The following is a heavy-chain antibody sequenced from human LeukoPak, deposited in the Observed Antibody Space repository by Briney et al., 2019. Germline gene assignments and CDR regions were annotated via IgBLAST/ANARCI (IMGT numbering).Heavy chain of an antibody. V-gene: IGHV4-31*03. J-gene: IGHJ3*02. Sequence: SQTLSLTCTVSGGSISSGGYYWSWIRQHPGKGLEWIGYIYYSGSTYYNPSLKSRVTISVDTSKNQFSLKLSSVTAADTAVYYCARAPYYYDSSGYYRHLDAFDIWGQGTMVTVSS. D-gene: IGHD3-22*01. CDR1: GGSISSGGYY. CDR3: ARAPYYYDSSGYYRHLDAFDI. CDR2: IYYSGST.